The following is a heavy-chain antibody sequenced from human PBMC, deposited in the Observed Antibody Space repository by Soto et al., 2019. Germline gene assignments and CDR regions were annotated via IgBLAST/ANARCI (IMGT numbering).Heavy chain of an antibody. CDR1: GFTFRSYV. Sequence: QVQLVESGGGVVQPGTSLRLSCVGSGFTFRSYVIHWVRQAPGKGLEWVALTSYDGSNKYYDDSVKGRFPISRDNSRNTVNLKMDNLRLEDKALYYCARWGTTGGLDVWGQGTLVSVSS. V-gene: IGHV3-30*19. D-gene: IGHD4-17*01. CDR3: ARWGTTGGLDV. CDR2: TSYDGSNK. J-gene: IGHJ4*02.